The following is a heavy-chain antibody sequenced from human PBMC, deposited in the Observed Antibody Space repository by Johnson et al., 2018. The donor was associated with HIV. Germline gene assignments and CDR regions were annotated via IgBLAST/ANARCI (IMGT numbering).Heavy chain of an antibody. CDR2: ISYDGSNK. J-gene: IGHJ3*02. V-gene: IGHV3-30*03. CDR3: ARVGVRIVGPTRADAFDI. CDR1: GFTFSSYG. Sequence: QVQLVESGGGLVQPGGSLRLSCAASGFTFSSYGMHWVRQAPGKGLEWLAVISYDGSNKYYGDSVKGRFTISRENSQNTLYLQMNSLRAEDTALYYCARVGVRIVGPTRADAFDIWGQGTMVTVSS. D-gene: IGHD1-26*01.